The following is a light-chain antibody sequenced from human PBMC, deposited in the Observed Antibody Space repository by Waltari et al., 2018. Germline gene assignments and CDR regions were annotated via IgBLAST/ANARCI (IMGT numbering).Light chain of an antibody. J-gene: IGKJ5*01. Sequence: EIVLTQSPGTLSLSPGERATPPYRASQSVGRFLAWYQQNPGQAPRLLIYDASNRATGIPARFSGSGSGTDFTLTISSLEPEDFAVYYCQQRSNWPRITFGQGTRLEI. V-gene: IGKV3-11*01. CDR2: DAS. CDR3: QQRSNWPRIT. CDR1: QSVGRF.